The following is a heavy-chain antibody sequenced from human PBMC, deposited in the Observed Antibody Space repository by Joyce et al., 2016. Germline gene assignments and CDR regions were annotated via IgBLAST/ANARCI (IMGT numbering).Heavy chain of an antibody. CDR3: AGVGGHFYESDY. CDR2: ISHSGTV. V-gene: IGHV4-34*01. D-gene: IGHD2/OR15-2a*01. CDR1: GVSFNDHY. Sequence: QLHQWGAGRLKPSETLSRSCAVYGVSFNDHYWSWARQPPGKGLEWIGEISHSGTVNYDPSLKSRVAISVDTSKNQFSLKVTSVTAADTAVYYCAGVGGHFYESDYWGQGTLVTVSS. J-gene: IGHJ4*02.